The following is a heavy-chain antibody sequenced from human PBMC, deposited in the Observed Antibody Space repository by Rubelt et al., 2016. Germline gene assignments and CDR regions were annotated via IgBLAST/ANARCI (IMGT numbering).Heavy chain of an antibody. CDR2: ISSSSSTI. V-gene: IGHV3-48*01. J-gene: IGHJ6*02. CDR3: ARVAYCGGDCYFYGMDV. CDR1: S. Sequence: SMNWVRQAPGKGLEWVSYISSSSSTIYYADSVKGRFTISRDNAKNSLYLQMNSLRAEDTAVYYCARVAYCGGDCYFYGMDVWGQGTTVTVSS. D-gene: IGHD2-21*01.